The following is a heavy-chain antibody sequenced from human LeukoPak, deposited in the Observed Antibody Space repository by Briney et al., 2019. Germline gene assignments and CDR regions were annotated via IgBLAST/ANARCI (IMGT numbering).Heavy chain of an antibody. CDR2: IRSKWGST. J-gene: IGHJ3*02. Sequence: GGSLRLSCAASGFTFSSYAMHWVRQAPGKGLQYVSAIRSKWGSTYYANSVKGRFTISRDNSKHTLYLQMGRLRAEDMAVYSCARARDLVVVPADIPGDAFDIWGPGKMVTASS. V-gene: IGHV3-64*01. CDR3: ARARDLVVVPADIPGDAFDI. D-gene: IGHD2-2*02. CDR1: GFTFSSYA.